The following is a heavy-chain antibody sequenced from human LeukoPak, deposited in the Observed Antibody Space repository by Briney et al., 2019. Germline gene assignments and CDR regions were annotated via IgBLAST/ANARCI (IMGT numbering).Heavy chain of an antibody. CDR3: ARVGNSSGFDY. D-gene: IGHD6-19*01. J-gene: IGHJ4*02. Sequence: ASVKVSCKASRGTFSSYAISWVRQAPGHRLEWMGGIIPIFGTANYAQKFRGRVTITADKSTSTAYMELSSLRSEDTAVYYCARVGNSSGFDYWGQGTLVTVSS. CDR1: RGTFSSYA. CDR2: IIPIFGTA. V-gene: IGHV1-69*06.